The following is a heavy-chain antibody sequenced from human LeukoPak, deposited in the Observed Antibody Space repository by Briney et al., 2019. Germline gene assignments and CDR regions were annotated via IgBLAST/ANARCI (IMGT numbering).Heavy chain of an antibody. CDR2: ISYDGGNK. CDR3: AKDIGEGGQWAFNY. V-gene: IGHV3-30*18. CDR1: GLTFRSYG. D-gene: IGHD3-10*01. Sequence: PGRSLRLSCAASGLTFRSYGMHWVRQAPGKGLEWVAVISYDGGNKYYADSVKGRFTISRGNSKNTLYLQMNSLRTEDTAVYYCAKDIGEGGQWAFNYWGQGTLVTVSS. J-gene: IGHJ4*02.